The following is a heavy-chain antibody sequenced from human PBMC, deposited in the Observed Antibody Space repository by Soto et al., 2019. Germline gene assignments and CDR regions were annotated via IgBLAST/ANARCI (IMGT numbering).Heavy chain of an antibody. D-gene: IGHD1-1*01. J-gene: IGHJ4*02. Sequence: PGGALRLSCAASGFTFSSYAMSWVRQAPGKGLEWVSAISGSGGSTYYADSVKGRFTISRDNSKNTLYLQMNSLRAEDTAVYYCAKAEGATGTTPGYFDYWGQGTLVNVSS. CDR2: ISGSGGST. CDR3: AKAEGATGTTPGYFDY. CDR1: GFTFSSYA. V-gene: IGHV3-23*01.